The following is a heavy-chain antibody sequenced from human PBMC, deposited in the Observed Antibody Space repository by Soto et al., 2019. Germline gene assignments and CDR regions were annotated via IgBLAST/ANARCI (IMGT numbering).Heavy chain of an antibody. CDR3: ARGVGSGTYYNQYNSFDP. Sequence: QVQLVQSGAEVKKPGASVKVSCKASGYTFTNYGISWVRQAPGQGLEWMGWINTYNGNTNHAQKLQGRVTMTTDTSTSTAYMELSSLRSDDTAVYYCARGVGSGTYYNQYNSFDPWGQGTLVTVSS. D-gene: IGHD3-10*01. J-gene: IGHJ5*02. CDR2: INTYNGNT. V-gene: IGHV1-18*01. CDR1: GYTFTNYG.